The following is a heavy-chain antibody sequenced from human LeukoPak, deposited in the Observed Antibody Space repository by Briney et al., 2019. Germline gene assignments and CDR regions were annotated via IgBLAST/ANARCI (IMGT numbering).Heavy chain of an antibody. V-gene: IGHV3-7*03. Sequence: PGGSLRLSCAASGFTFSSYWMSWVRQAPGKGLEWVANIKQDVSEKYYVDSVKGRFTISRDNAKNSLYLQMNSLRAEDTALYYCARVIGYGDYGWFDPWGQGTLVTVSS. J-gene: IGHJ5*02. D-gene: IGHD4-17*01. CDR1: GFTFSSYW. CDR2: IKQDVSEK. CDR3: ARVIGYGDYGWFDP.